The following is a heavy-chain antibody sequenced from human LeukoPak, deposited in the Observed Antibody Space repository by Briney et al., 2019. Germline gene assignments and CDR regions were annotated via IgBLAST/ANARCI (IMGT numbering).Heavy chain of an antibody. CDR3: ARELVGATTHWYFDL. Sequence: SSETLSLTCTVSGGSISSHYWSWIRQPAGKGLEWIGRIYTSGSTNYNPSLKSRVTMSVDTSKNQFSLKLSSVTAADTAVYYCARELVGATTHWYFDLWGRGTLVTVSS. D-gene: IGHD1-26*01. CDR2: IYTSGST. J-gene: IGHJ2*01. V-gene: IGHV4-4*07. CDR1: GGSISSHY.